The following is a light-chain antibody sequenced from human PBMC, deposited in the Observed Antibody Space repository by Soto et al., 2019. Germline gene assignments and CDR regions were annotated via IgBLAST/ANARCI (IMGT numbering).Light chain of an antibody. V-gene: IGKV3-20*01. J-gene: IGKJ1*01. CDR1: QSVSSTY. Sequence: EIVLTQSPGTLSLSPGERATLSCRASQSVSSTYLAWYQQKPGQAPRLLIYGASTRATGIPARFSGSGSGTEFTLTISRLEPEDSAVYYCQQYGRAFGQGTKVDIK. CDR2: GAS. CDR3: QQYGRA.